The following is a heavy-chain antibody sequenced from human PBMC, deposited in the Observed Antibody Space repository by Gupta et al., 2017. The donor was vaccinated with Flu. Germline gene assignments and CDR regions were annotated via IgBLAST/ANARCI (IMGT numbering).Heavy chain of an antibody. J-gene: IGHJ6*02. Sequence: EVQLVESGGGLVKPGGSLRLSCAASGFTFSNAWMSWVRQAPGKGLEWVGRIKSKTDGGTTDYAAPVKGRFTISRDDSKNTLYLQMNSLKTEDTAVYYCKTVAGLYYYYGMDVWGQGTTVTVSS. D-gene: IGHD6-19*01. CDR2: IKSKTDGGTT. CDR3: KTVAGLYYYYGMDV. V-gene: IGHV3-15*01. CDR1: GFTFSNAW.